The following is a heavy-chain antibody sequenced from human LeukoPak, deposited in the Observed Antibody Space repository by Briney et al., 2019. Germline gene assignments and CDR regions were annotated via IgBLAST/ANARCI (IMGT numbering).Heavy chain of an antibody. D-gene: IGHD5-12*01. Sequence: PGGSLRLSCAASGFTFSSYAMSWVRQAPGKGLEWVSSISSSSSYIYYADSVKGRFTISRDNAKNSLYLQMNSLRAEHTAVYYCAGDGLYSGYDSANYWRQGTLVTVSS. CDR2: ISSSSSYI. J-gene: IGHJ4*02. V-gene: IGHV3-21*01. CDR3: AGDGLYSGYDSANY. CDR1: GFTFSSYA.